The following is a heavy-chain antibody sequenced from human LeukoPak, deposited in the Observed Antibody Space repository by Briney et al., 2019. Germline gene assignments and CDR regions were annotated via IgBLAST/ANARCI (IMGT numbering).Heavy chain of an antibody. J-gene: IGHJ6*02. V-gene: IGHV3-7*01. CDR2: IKQDGSEK. CDR1: GFTFSSYA. D-gene: IGHD2-21*02. CDR3: ARYCGGDCYGMDV. Sequence: GGSLRLSCAASGFTFSSYAMTWVRQAPGKGLEWVANIKQDGSEKDYVDSVKGRFTISRDNPKNSLYLQMNSLRAEDTAVYYCARYCGGDCYGMDVWGQGTTVTVSS.